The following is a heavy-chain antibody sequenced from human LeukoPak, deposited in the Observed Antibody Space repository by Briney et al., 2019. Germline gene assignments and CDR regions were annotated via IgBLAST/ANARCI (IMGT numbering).Heavy chain of an antibody. J-gene: IGHJ4*02. CDR3: TRSGIAAAGRDY. Sequence: GGSLRLSCAASGFTFSSYWMSWVRQAPGKGLEWVANIKQDGSEKYYVDSVKGRFTIPRDNAKNSLYLQMSSLTAEDTAVYYCTRSGIAAAGRDYWGQGTLVTVSS. D-gene: IGHD6-13*01. CDR2: IKQDGSEK. V-gene: IGHV3-7*01. CDR1: GFTFSSYW.